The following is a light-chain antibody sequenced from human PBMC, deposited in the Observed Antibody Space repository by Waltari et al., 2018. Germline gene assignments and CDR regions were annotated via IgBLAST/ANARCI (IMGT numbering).Light chain of an antibody. CDR1: RSHIGRNY. V-gene: IGLV1-47*01. CDR2: RNN. Sequence: QSVLTQPPPASGTPGQRRTISCSGSRSHIGRNYVYWYQQLPGTAPKHLIYRNNQRPSGVPDRFSGSKSGTSASLAISGLRSEDEADYYCAAWDDSLSGWVFGGGTKLTVL. J-gene: IGLJ3*02. CDR3: AAWDDSLSGWV.